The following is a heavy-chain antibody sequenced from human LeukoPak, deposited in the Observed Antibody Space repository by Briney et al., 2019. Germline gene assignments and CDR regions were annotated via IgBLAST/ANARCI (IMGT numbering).Heavy chain of an antibody. V-gene: IGHV3-7*01. D-gene: IGHD2-15*01. CDR3: ARVLLEAFDI. J-gene: IGHJ3*02. CDR1: GFTFSSYW. CDR2: IKQDGSEK. Sequence: GGSLRLSCAASGFTFSSYWMSWVRQAPGKGLEWVTNIKQDGSEKYYVDSVKGRFTISRDNSKNTLYLQMNSLRAEDTAVYYCARVLLEAFDIWGQGTMVTVSS.